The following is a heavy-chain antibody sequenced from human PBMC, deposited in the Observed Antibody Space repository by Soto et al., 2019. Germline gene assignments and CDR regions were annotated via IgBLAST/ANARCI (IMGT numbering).Heavy chain of an antibody. Sequence: SLTCAIYGGSFSGYYWSCIRQPPGKGLEWIGEINHSGSTNYNPSLKSRVTISVDTSKNQFSLKLSSVTAADTAVYYCARGATGLPYSSSCYEVCCYYYGSEVLGQGTPVT. CDR2: INHSGST. V-gene: IGHV4-34*01. D-gene: IGHD6-13*01. CDR3: ARGATGLPYSSSCYEVCCYYYGSEV. J-gene: IGHJ6*02. CDR1: GGSFSGYY.